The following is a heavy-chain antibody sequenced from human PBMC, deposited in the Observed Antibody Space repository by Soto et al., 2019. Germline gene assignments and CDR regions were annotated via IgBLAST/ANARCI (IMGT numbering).Heavy chain of an antibody. V-gene: IGHV1-69*01. CDR3: ARGLRTGNYGMDV. J-gene: IGHJ6*02. Sequence: QEQLLQSGAEVRKPGSSVKVSFKASGGTFNNYAVSWVRQAPGQGLELMGGIIPMFETVNYAQRFQGRLTIAADESTSTAYMELTSLTSADTAIYFCARGLRTGNYGMDVWGQGTTVTVSS. D-gene: IGHD2-15*01. CDR2: IIPMFETV. CDR1: GGTFNNYA.